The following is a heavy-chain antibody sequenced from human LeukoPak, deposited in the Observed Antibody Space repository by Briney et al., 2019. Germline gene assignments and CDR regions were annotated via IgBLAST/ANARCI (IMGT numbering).Heavy chain of an antibody. J-gene: IGHJ5*02. Sequence: SETLSLTCTVSGGSINSGGFYWSWIRQHPGKGLEWIGYIYYSGSTNSNPSLKSRVTISVDTSKNQISLKLSSVTAADTAVYYCARQIYSNWFDPWGQGTLVTVSS. V-gene: IGHV4-61*08. D-gene: IGHD2-15*01. CDR1: GGSINSGGFY. CDR2: IYYSGST. CDR3: ARQIYSNWFDP.